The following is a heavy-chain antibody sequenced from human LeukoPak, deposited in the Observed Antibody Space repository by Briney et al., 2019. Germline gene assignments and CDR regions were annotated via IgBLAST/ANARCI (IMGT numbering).Heavy chain of an antibody. D-gene: IGHD3-10*01. Sequence: PGGSLRLSCAASGFTFSDCYMSWIRQAPGKGLEWVSYISSSGSTIYYADSVKGRFTISRDNAKNSLYLQMNSLRAEDTAVYYCAREMAAHMAEEFYYYGMDVWGQGTTVTVSS. CDR3: AREMAAHMAEEFYYYGMDV. V-gene: IGHV3-11*01. CDR1: GFTFSDCY. CDR2: ISSSGSTI. J-gene: IGHJ6*02.